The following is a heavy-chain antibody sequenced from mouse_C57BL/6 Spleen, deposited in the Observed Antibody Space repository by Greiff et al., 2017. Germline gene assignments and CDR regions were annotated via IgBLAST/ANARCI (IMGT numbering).Heavy chain of an antibody. CDR2: IYPGDGDT. CDR1: GYAFSSSW. V-gene: IGHV1-82*01. D-gene: IGHD2-3*01. Sequence: QVQLQQPGPELVKPGASVKISCKASGYAFSSSWMNWVKQRPGKGLEWIGRIYPGDGDTNYNGKFKGKATLTADKSSSTAYMQLSSLTSEDSAVYFCARAGIYDGYYDYWGQGTTLTVSS. J-gene: IGHJ2*01. CDR3: ARAGIYDGYYDY.